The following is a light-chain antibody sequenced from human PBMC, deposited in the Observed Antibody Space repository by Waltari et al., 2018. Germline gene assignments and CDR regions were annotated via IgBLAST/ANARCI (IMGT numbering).Light chain of an antibody. CDR3: QSADSSGTYWV. CDR2: KDT. CDR1: AWPQQL. V-gene: IGLV3-25*03. Sequence: YPLTQPPSPSLSVGLTARCTRSENAWPQQLPYLYQQKAAQAPVVVIYKDTGRPSGIPGRFSGSSSGTTVTLIISGDQAEDEDDYYCQSADSSGTYWVFGGGTKLTVL. J-gene: IGLJ3*02.